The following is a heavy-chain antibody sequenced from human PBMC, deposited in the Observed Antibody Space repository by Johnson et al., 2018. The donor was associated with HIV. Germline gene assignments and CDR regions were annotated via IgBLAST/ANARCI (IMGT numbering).Heavy chain of an antibody. V-gene: IGHV3-66*01. CDR1: GFTFSSYA. D-gene: IGHD4-17*01. CDR3: ARDAVTPI. J-gene: IGHJ3*02. CDR2: IYIGGST. Sequence: VQLVESGVGVVQPGRSLRLSCAASGFTFSSYAMHWVRQAPGKGLEWVSVIYIGGSTYYADSVTGRFTISRDNSKNTLYLQMNSLRAEDTAVYYCARDAVTPIWGQGTMVTVSS.